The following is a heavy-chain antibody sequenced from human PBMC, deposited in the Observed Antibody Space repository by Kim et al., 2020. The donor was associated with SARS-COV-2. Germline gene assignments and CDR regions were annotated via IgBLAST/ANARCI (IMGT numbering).Heavy chain of an antibody. D-gene: IGHD6-13*01. CDR2: IYYSGST. CDR1: GGSISSYY. CDR3: ARDAPIAAAGTHYYYGMDV. J-gene: IGHJ6*02. Sequence: SETLSLTCTVSGGSISSYYWSWIRQPPGKGLEWIGYIYYSGSTNYNPSLKSRVTISVDTTKNQISLKLSSVTAADTAVYYCARDAPIAAAGTHYYYGMDVWGQGTTVTVSS. V-gene: IGHV4-59*01.